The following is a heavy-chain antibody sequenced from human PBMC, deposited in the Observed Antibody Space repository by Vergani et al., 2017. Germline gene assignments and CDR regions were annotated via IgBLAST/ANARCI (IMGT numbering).Heavy chain of an antibody. CDR1: GFTFSSYA. CDR3: ARDYYDFWSGYYRRLNAFDI. J-gene: IGHJ3*02. V-gene: IGHV3-30*01. D-gene: IGHD3-3*01. Sequence: QVQLVESGGGVVQPGRSLRLSCAASGFTFSSYAMHWVRQAPGXGLEWVAVISYDGSNKYYADSVKGRFTISRDNSKNTLYLQMNSLRAEDTAVYYCARDYYDFWSGYYRRLNAFDIWGQGTMVTVSS. CDR2: ISYDGSNK.